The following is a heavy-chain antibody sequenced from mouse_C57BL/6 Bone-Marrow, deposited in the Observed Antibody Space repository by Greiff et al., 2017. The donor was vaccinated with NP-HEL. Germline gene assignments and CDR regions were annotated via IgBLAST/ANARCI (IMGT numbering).Heavy chain of an antibody. CDR3: ARVLLLYWYFDV. Sequence: VQLQQPGAELVKPGASVKLSCKASGYTFTSYWMHWVKQRPGQGLEWIGMIHPNSGSTNYNEKFKSKATITADTSSNTAYLQLSSLTSEDTAVYYCARVLLLYWYFDVWGTGTTVTVSS. D-gene: IGHD1-1*01. J-gene: IGHJ1*03. V-gene: IGHV1-64*01. CDR1: GYTFTSYW. CDR2: IHPNSGST.